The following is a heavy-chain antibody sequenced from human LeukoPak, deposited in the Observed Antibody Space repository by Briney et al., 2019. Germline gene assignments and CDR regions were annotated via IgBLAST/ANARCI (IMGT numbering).Heavy chain of an antibody. CDR1: GGSMSSHY. D-gene: IGHD3-22*01. V-gene: IGHV4-59*11. CDR3: ARDDRSGYSTLGY. Sequence: SETLSLTCKVSGGSMSSHYWSWIRQPPGKGLEWIGDIYYSGSTNYNPSLNSRVTISLDTSKNQFSLNLRSVTAADTAVYYCARDDRSGYSTLGYWGQGTLVAVSS. J-gene: IGHJ4*02. CDR2: IYYSGST.